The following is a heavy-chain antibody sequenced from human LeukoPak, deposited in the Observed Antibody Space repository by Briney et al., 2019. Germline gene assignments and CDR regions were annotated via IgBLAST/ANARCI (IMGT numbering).Heavy chain of an antibody. CDR2: ISRNGGT. CDR3: ARIFRLRGSIDPGSSGPFDY. J-gene: IGHJ4*02. CDR1: GGSFSDFY. Sequence: SETLSLTRAVYGGSFSDFYWSWIRQPPGKGLEWIGEISRNGGTNYNPSLQSRVTISIDTSKNQFSLKLTSVTPADTAVYYCARIFRLRGSIDPGSSGPFDYWGQGTLVTVSS. V-gene: IGHV4-34*01. D-gene: IGHD4-17*01.